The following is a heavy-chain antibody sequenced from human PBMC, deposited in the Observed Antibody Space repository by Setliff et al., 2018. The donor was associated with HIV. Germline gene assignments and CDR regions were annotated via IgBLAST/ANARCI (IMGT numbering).Heavy chain of an antibody. CDR3: ARDLDIPGGFIAARYYGMDV. Sequence: PSETLSLSCAASGFTFSRYTMNWVRQAPGMGLEWVSSISFGGSDIRYADSVKGRFLISRDNAKNLVYLLMNSLRAEDTAVYYCARDLDIPGGFIAARYYGMDVWGQGTTVTVSS. CDR1: GFTFSRYT. V-gene: IGHV3-21*01. J-gene: IGHJ6*02. CDR2: ISFGGSDI. D-gene: IGHD6-6*01.